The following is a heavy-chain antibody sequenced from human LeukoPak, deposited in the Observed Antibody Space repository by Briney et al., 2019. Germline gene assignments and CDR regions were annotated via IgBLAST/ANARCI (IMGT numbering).Heavy chain of an antibody. CDR1: GGTFSSYA. CDR3: ARVDTAMVRSHYYYGMDV. Sequence: ASVKVSCKASGGTFSSYAISWVRQAPGQGLEWMGRIIPILGIANYAQKFQGRVTITADKSTSTAYMGLSSLRSEDTAVYYCARVDTAMVRSHYYYGMDVWGQGTTVTVSS. D-gene: IGHD5-18*01. J-gene: IGHJ6*02. V-gene: IGHV1-69*04. CDR2: IIPILGIA.